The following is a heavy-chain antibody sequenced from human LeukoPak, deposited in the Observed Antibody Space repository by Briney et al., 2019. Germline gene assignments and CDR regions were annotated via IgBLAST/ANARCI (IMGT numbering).Heavy chain of an antibody. J-gene: IGHJ4*02. V-gene: IGHV1-18*01. CDR2: ISAYNGNT. D-gene: IGHD7-27*01. CDR3: ARDFRPLNWGSSYYFDY. CDR1: GYTFTSYA. Sequence: ASVKVSCKASGYTFTSYAISWVRQAPGQGLEWMGWISAYNGNTNYAQKLQGRVTMTTDTSTSTAYMELRSLRSDDTAVCYCARDFRPLNWGSSYYFDYWGQGTLVTVSS.